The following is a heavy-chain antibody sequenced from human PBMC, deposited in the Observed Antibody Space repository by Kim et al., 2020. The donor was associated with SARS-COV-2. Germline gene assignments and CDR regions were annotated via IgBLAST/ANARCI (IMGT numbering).Heavy chain of an antibody. J-gene: IGHJ4*02. V-gene: IGHV3-64*01. Sequence: KGRFTISRDNSKSTLYLQMGSLGPGDTAVYYCVRGSGFTYGYSTGPYYFDYWGQGTLVTVSS. D-gene: IGHD5-18*01. CDR3: VRGSGFTYGYSTGPYYFDY.